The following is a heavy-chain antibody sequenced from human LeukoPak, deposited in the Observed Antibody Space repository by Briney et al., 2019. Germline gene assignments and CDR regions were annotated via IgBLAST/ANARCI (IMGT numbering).Heavy chain of an antibody. CDR3: AKEWTPRVARTYYFDY. V-gene: IGHV3-23*01. CDR1: GFTFSSYA. D-gene: IGHD1-14*01. J-gene: IGHJ4*02. Sequence: GGSLRLPCAASGFTFSSYAMSWVRQAPGKGLEWVSAISGSGGSTYYADSVKGRFTISRDNSKNTLYLQMNSLRAEDTAVYYCAKEWTPRVARTYYFDYWGQGTLVTVSS. CDR2: ISGSGGST.